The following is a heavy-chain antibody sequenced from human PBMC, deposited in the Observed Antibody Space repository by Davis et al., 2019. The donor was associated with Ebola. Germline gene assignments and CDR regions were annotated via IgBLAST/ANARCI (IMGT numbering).Heavy chain of an antibody. CDR3: ARHPSAMADFGY. Sequence: MPSETLSLTCTVSGGSVSSGSYYWNWIRQPPGKGLEWIGYIFHSGSTNYNPSFRGRVTISVDASKDQLSLKLTSVTAEDTAVYYCARHPSAMADFGYWGRGTLVTVSS. V-gene: IGHV4-61*01. J-gene: IGHJ4*02. CDR1: GGSVSSGSYY. CDR2: IFHSGST. D-gene: IGHD5-18*01.